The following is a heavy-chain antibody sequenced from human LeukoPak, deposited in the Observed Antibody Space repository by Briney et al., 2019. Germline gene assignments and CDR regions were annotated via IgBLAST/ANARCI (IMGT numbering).Heavy chain of an antibody. Sequence: GGSLRLSCASSGFTFSIYSMSWVRHAPGRGREWVLALSGSGGSTYYADSVKGRFTISRDNSKNTLYLQMNSLRAEDTAVYYCAKGSYDSSGYLYYFDYWGQGTLVTVSS. J-gene: IGHJ4*02. V-gene: IGHV3-23*01. CDR2: LSGSGGST. CDR1: GFTFSIYS. CDR3: AKGSYDSSGYLYYFDY. D-gene: IGHD3-22*01.